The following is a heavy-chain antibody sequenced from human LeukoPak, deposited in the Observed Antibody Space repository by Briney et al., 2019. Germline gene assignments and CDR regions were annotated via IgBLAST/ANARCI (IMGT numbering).Heavy chain of an antibody. V-gene: IGHV1-8*01. CDR3: ARLPLRYFDWLLSRGPYYYYGMDV. D-gene: IGHD3-9*01. J-gene: IGHJ6*02. Sequence: ASVKVSCKASGYTFTSYDINWVRQATGQGLEWMGWMNPNSGNTGYAQKFQGRVTMTRNTSISTAYMELSSLRSEDTAVCYCARLPLRYFDWLLSRGPYYYYGMDVWGQGTTVTVSS. CDR1: GYTFTSYD. CDR2: MNPNSGNT.